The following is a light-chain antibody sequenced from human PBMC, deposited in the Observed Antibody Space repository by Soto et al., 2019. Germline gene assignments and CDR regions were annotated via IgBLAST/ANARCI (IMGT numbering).Light chain of an antibody. Sequence: QSALTQPPSASGTPGQRVTISCSGSSSNIGSNYVYWYQQLPGTAPKLLIYSNNQRPSGVPDRFSGSKSGTSASLAISGLRSEDEADCYCAAWGDSLSGYVFGTGTKVTVL. V-gene: IGLV1-47*02. J-gene: IGLJ1*01. CDR3: AAWGDSLSGYV. CDR1: SSNIGSNY. CDR2: SNN.